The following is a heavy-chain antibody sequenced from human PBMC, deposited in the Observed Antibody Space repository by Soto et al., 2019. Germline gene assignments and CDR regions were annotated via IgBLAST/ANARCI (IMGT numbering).Heavy chain of an antibody. CDR3: ARHNGYGPDAFDI. CDR2: IDPSDSYT. D-gene: IGHD5-18*01. J-gene: IGHJ3*02. CDR1: GYSFSSYW. V-gene: IGHV5-10-1*01. Sequence: PGESLKISCKGSGYSFSSYWIGWVRQMPGKGLEWMGRIDPSDSYTNYSPSFQGHVTISADKSISTAYLQWSSLKASDTAMYYCARHNGYGPDAFDIWGQGTMVTVSS.